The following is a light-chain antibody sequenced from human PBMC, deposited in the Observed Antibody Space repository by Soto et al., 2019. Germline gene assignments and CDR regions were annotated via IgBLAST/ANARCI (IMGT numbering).Light chain of an antibody. Sequence: DIQMTQSPSTLSASVGDRVTITCRASQSISSWLAWYRQKPGKAPKLLIYKASSLESGVPSRFSGSGSGTEFTLTISSLQPDDFATYYCQQYNYYSRTFGQGTKVDIK. V-gene: IGKV1-5*03. CDR1: QSISSW. CDR2: KAS. J-gene: IGKJ1*01. CDR3: QQYNYYSRT.